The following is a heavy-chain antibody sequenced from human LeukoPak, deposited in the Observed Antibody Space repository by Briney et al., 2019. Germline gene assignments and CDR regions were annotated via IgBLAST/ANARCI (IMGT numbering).Heavy chain of an antibody. CDR3: AKEVGEYSGSWSDS. Sequence: GGSLRLSCTPSGFTFSSHAMTWVRQAPGKGLEWVSAISGSGGSTYYADSVKGRFTISRDNSKNTLYLQMNSLRAEDTAVYYCAKEVGEYSGSWSDSWGQGTLVTVSS. V-gene: IGHV3-23*01. D-gene: IGHD1-26*01. CDR2: ISGSGGST. CDR1: GFTFSSHA. J-gene: IGHJ5*01.